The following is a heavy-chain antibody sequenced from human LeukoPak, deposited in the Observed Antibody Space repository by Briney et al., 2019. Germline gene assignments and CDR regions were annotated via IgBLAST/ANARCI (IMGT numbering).Heavy chain of an antibody. J-gene: IGHJ5*02. CDR3: TRHPRDYGDSNWFDP. D-gene: IGHD4-17*01. CDR2: IRSKANSYAT. CDR1: GFTFSGSA. V-gene: IGHV3-73*01. Sequence: GGSLRLSCAASGFTFSGSAMHWVRQASRKGLEWVGRIRSKANSYATAYAASVKGRFTISRDDSKNTAYLQMNSLKTEDTAVYYCTRHPRDYGDSNWFDPWGQGTLVTVSS.